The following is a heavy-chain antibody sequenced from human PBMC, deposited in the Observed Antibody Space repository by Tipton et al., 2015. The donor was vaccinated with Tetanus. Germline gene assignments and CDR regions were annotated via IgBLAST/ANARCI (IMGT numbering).Heavy chain of an antibody. CDR2: IYQTDST. CDR1: GALITTGGYS. D-gene: IGHD5-12*01. V-gene: IGHV4-30-2*01. CDR3: VRGRGLGAYSFGFEY. Sequence: TLSLTCNVSGALITTGGYSWGWIRQPPGQGLEWLGYIYQTDSTYYNPSVRSRLTLSLRRPKNQVSLKLSSVTAADTAVYYCVRGRGLGAYSFGFEYWGQGALVTVSS. J-gene: IGHJ4*02.